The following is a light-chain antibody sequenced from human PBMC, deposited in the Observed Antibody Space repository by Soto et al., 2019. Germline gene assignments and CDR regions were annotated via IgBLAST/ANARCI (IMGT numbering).Light chain of an antibody. J-gene: IGLJ3*02. CDR2: DVS. Sequence: QSALTQPPSVSGSPGQSVTISCTGTSSDVGAYHYVSWYQQHPGKAPKFMIYDVSKRPSGVPDRFSGSKSGNTASLTISGLQAEDEADYYCCSYAGSYTWVFGGGTKVTVL. CDR3: CSYAGSYTWV. CDR1: SSDVGAYHY. V-gene: IGLV2-11*01.